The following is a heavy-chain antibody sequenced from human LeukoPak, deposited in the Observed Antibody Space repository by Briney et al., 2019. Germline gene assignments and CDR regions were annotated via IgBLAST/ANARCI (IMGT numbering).Heavy chain of an antibody. J-gene: IGHJ3*02. CDR3: TRETSNAFDI. V-gene: IGHV3-74*01. CDR1: GFTFNGYW. Sequence: PGGSLRLSCAASGFTFNGYWMNWVRQAPGKGLVWVSCIKSDGSTTIYAGSVKGRFTISRDNAKNTLYLQMNSLRAEDTAVYYCTRETSNAFDIWGQGTMVTVSS. CDR2: IKSDGSTT.